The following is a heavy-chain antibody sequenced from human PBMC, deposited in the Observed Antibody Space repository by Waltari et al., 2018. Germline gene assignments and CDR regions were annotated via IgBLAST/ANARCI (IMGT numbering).Heavy chain of an antibody. V-gene: IGHV3-23*01. CDR2: ISAGST. Sequence: EVQLLESGGGLVQPGGSLRLSWSASGLPFASHAMNWVRHDPGKGLEWVSSISAGSTYYADSVKGRFTISRDNSKDTLYLQMTSLRAEDTALYYCGKGEDDYGTSIYLEHWGQGSLVTVSS. D-gene: IGHD4-17*01. CDR3: GKGEDDYGTSIYLEH. CDR1: GLPFASHA. J-gene: IGHJ4*02.